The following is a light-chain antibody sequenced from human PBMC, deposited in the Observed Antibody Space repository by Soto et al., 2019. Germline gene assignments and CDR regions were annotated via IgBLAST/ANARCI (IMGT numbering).Light chain of an antibody. CDR2: NND. Sequence: QPVLTQPTSASGTPGQRVTISCSGRNSNIGSNYVSWYKQVPGTAPTVLMYNNDQRPSGLPDRFSGSKSGPSASLAISGLLSEDEADYYCAAWDDSLAGLVFGGGTKLTVL. CDR3: AAWDDSLAGLV. CDR1: NSNIGSNY. V-gene: IGLV1-47*01. J-gene: IGLJ2*01.